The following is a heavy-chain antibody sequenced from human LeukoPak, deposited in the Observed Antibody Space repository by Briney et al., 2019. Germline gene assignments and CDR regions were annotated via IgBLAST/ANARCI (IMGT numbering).Heavy chain of an antibody. CDR1: GFTFSSYS. CDR2: ISSSSSYI. J-gene: IGHJ4*02. D-gene: IGHD2-2*01. Sequence: GGSLRLSCAASGFTFSSYSMNWVRQAPGKGLEWVSSISSSSSYIYYADSVKGRFTISRDNAKNTLYLQMNSLRAEDTAVYYCAKVARYCSSTSCHYWGQGTLVTVSS. CDR3: AKVARYCSSTSCHY. V-gene: IGHV3-21*01.